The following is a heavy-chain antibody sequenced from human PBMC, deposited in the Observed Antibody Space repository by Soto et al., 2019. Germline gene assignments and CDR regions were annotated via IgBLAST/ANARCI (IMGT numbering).Heavy chain of an antibody. CDR2: INHSGST. J-gene: IGHJ6*02. CDR1: CGSFSGYY. V-gene: IGHV4-34*01. CDR3: ARGSILRYFDWTRSPYYYGMDV. D-gene: IGHD3-9*01. Sequence: PSETLSLTCAFYCGSFSGYYWSGIRQPPGKGLEWIGEINHSGSTNYNPSLKSRVTISVDTSKNQFSLKLSSVTAADTAVYYCARGSILRYFDWTRSPYYYGMDVWGQGTTVTVSS.